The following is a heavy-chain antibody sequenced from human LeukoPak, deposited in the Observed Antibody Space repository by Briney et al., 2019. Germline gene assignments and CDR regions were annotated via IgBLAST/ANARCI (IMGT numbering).Heavy chain of an antibody. Sequence: ASVKVFCKASGYTFTGYYMHWVRQAPGQGLEWMGWINPNSGGTNYAQKFQGRVTMTRDTSISTAYMELSRLRSDDTAVYYCARASRRVVSSGWSILGYWGQGTLVTVSS. D-gene: IGHD6-19*01. CDR3: ARASRRVVSSGWSILGY. J-gene: IGHJ4*02. V-gene: IGHV1-2*02. CDR2: INPNSGGT. CDR1: GYTFTGYY.